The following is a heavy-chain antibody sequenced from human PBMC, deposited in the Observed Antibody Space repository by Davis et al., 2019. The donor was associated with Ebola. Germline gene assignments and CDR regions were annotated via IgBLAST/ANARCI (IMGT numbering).Heavy chain of an antibody. V-gene: IGHV3-21*01. CDR2: ITSRSYK. Sequence: GESLKISCAASGFSFSTSSMNWVRQAPGKGLEWVSSITSRSYKDYADSVKGRFTISRDNAKNSLYLQMNSLRAEDTAVYYCARDLGWGIAVAGYWGQGTLVTVSS. J-gene: IGHJ4*02. CDR3: ARDLGWGIAVAGY. CDR1: GFSFSTSS. D-gene: IGHD6-19*01.